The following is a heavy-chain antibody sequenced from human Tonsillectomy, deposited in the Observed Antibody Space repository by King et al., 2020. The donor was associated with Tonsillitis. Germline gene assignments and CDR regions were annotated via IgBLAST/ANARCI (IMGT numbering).Heavy chain of an antibody. J-gene: IGHJ4*02. Sequence: VQLVESGGGLVHPGGSLKLSCAASGFTFSGSAMPWVRQASGKGLEWVGRIRSKANSYATAYAESVKGRFTISRDDSKNTAYLQMNSLKTEDTAVYYCTRRTQDDSGGYYYYWGQGTLVTVSS. CDR2: IRSKANSYAT. CDR3: TRRTQDDSGGYYYY. CDR1: GFTFSGSA. V-gene: IGHV3-73*02. D-gene: IGHD3-22*01.